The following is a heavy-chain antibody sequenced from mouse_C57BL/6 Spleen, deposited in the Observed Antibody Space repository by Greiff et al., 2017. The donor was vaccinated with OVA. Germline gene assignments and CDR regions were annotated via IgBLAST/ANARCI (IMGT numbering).Heavy chain of an antibody. CDR3: ARRGSYYDYFDY. J-gene: IGHJ2*01. CDR1: GFTFSDYG. V-gene: IGHV5-17*01. D-gene: IGHD2-12*01. Sequence: EVQLVESGGGLVKPGGSLKLSCAASGFTFSDYGMHWVRQAPEKGLEWVAYISSGSSTIYYADTVKGRFTISRDTAKNTLFLQMTSLRSRDTAVCYGARRGSYYDYFDYWGQGTTLTVSS. CDR2: ISSGSSTI.